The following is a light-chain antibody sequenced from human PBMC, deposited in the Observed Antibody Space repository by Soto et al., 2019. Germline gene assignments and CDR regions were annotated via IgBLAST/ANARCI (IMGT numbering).Light chain of an antibody. CDR2: GGS. Sequence: DIQMTQSPSSVSAFVGDRVTITCRASQGINSWLGWYQQKPGKAPKLLIHGGSSLQSGVPSRFSGSGSGTEFTLTISSLQPDDFATYYCQHYNSYSEAFGQGTKVDIK. V-gene: IGKV1D-16*01. J-gene: IGKJ1*01. CDR3: QHYNSYSEA. CDR1: QGINSW.